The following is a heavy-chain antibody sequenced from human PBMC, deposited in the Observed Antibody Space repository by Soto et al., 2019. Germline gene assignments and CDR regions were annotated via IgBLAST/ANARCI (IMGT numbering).Heavy chain of an antibody. Sequence: EVQLLESGGGLVQPGGSLRLSCAASGFTFDDYAMHWVRQAPGKGLEWVSGISWNSGSIGYADSVKGRFTISRDNAKNSLYLQMNSLRAEDTALYYCAKDSIAVADDWYFDLWGRGTLVTVSS. J-gene: IGHJ2*01. CDR3: AKDSIAVADDWYFDL. D-gene: IGHD6-19*01. CDR2: ISWNSGSI. CDR1: GFTFDDYA. V-gene: IGHV3-9*01.